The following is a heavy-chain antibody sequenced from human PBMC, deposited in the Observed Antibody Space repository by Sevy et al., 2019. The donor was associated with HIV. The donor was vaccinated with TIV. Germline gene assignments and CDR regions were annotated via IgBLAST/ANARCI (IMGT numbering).Heavy chain of an antibody. Sequence: RGSLRLSCAASGFTFSNAWMSWVRQAPGKGLEWVGRIKSKTDGGTTDYAAPVKGRFTISRDDSKNTLYLQMNSLKTEDTAVYYCTTDPTVTSYYGMDVWGQGTTVTVSS. D-gene: IGHD4-17*01. CDR3: TTDPTVTSYYGMDV. CDR1: GFTFSNAW. J-gene: IGHJ6*02. V-gene: IGHV3-15*01. CDR2: IKSKTDGGTT.